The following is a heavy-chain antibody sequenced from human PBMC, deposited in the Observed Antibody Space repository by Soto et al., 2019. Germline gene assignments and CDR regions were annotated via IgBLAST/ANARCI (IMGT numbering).Heavy chain of an antibody. D-gene: IGHD3-10*01. CDR3: ARHPLPRGYFDY. Sequence: SLSLTCTVSGGSGSRGGYYWSWILQHPGKGREWIGYIRYSGSTYYNPSLKSRVTISVDTSKNHFALKLSSATAADTAVYYCARHPLPRGYFDYWGQGTLVTVSS. CDR1: GGSGSRGGYY. V-gene: IGHV4-31*03. J-gene: IGHJ4*02. CDR2: IRYSGST.